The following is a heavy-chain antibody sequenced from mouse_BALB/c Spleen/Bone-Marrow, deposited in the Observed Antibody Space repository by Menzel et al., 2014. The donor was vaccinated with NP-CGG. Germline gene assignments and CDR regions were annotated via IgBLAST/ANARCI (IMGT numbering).Heavy chain of an antibody. D-gene: IGHD2-1*01. V-gene: IGHV1-69*01. J-gene: IGHJ2*01. CDR1: GYTFTDYW. Sequence: VHLVESGAELVMPGASVEMSCKASGYTFTDYWMHWVKQRPGQGLEWIGAIDTSDSYTSYNQKFKGKATLTVDESSSTAYMQLSSLTSEDSAVYYCAFYYGNYGDYWGQGTTLTVSS. CDR3: AFYYGNYGDY. CDR2: IDTSDSYT.